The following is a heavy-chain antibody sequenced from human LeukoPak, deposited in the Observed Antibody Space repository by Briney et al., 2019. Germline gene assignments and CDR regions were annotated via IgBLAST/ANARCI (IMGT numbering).Heavy chain of an antibody. J-gene: IGHJ4*02. V-gene: IGHV1-18*04. D-gene: IGHD2-15*01. CDR3: ARDFRYCSGGNCYGLY. CDR2: ISAYNGNT. CDR1: GYTFTSYG. Sequence: ASVKVSCKASGYTFTSYGISWVRQAPGQGLEWMGWISAYNGNTNYAQKLQGRVTMTTDTSTSTAYMELRSLRSDDTAVYYCARDFRYCSGGNCYGLYWGQGTLVTVSS.